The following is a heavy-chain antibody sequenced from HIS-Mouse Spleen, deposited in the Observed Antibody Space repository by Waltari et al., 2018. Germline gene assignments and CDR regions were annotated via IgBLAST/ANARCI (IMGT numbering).Heavy chain of an antibody. D-gene: IGHD3-3*01. J-gene: IGHJ5*02. V-gene: IGHV4-31*03. CDR3: ARSPYYDFWSGYSDNWFDP. Sequence: QVQLQESRPGLVKPSQTLSLTCTVSGGSIIRGGYSLIWFPQPPGKGLEWIGYIYYSGSTYYNPSLKSRVTISVDTSKNQFSLKLSSVTAADTAVYYCARSPYYDFWSGYSDNWFDPWGQGTLVTVSS. CDR1: GGSIIRGGYS. CDR2: IYYSGST.